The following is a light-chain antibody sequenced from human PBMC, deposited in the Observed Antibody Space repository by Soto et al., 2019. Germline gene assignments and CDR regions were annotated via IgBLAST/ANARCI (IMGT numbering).Light chain of an antibody. J-gene: IGLJ1*01. CDR2: DNY. V-gene: IGLV1-51*01. Sequence: QSVLTQPPSVSAAPGQNVTISCSGTSSNIGNNYVSWYQHLPGTAPRILIYDNYKRPSGIPDRSSGFKSGTSATLGITGPKTGDEADYYCGTWDTSLCVFYVFGSGTKVTVL. CDR1: SSNIGNNY. CDR3: GTWDTSLCVFYV.